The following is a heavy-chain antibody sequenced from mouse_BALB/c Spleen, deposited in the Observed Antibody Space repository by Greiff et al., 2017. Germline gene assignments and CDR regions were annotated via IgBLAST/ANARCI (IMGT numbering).Heavy chain of an antibody. CDR3: ARHLEVRRGDAMDY. CDR1: GFTFSSYT. Sequence: EVKLVESGGGLVQPGGSLKLSCAASGFTFSSYTMSWVRQTPEKRLEWVAYISNGGGSTYYPDTVKGRFTISRDNAKNTLYLQMSSLKSEDTAMYYCARHLEVRRGDAMDYWGQGTSVTVSS. J-gene: IGHJ4*01. CDR2: ISNGGGST. V-gene: IGHV5-12-2*01. D-gene: IGHD2-14*01.